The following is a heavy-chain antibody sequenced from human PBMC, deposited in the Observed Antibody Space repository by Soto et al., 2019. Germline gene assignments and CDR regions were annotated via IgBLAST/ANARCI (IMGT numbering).Heavy chain of an antibody. CDR1: GGSISSGGYS. CDR2: IYHSGST. CDR3: ARVGPPVWFDP. Sequence: PSETLSLTCAVSGGSISSGGYSWSWIRQPPGKGLEWIGYIYHSGSTYYNPSLKSRVTISVDRSKNQFSLKLSSVTAADTAVYYCARVGPPVWFDPWGQGTLVTVSS. J-gene: IGHJ5*02. V-gene: IGHV4-30-2*01.